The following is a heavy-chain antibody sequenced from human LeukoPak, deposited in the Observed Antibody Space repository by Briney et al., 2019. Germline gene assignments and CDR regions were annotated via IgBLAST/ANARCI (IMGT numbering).Heavy chain of an antibody. CDR2: ISSSSSLI. D-gene: IGHD1-1*01. CDR1: GFTFVSYN. CDR3: ARDGNRDGDMDV. Sequence: GGSLRLSCAASGFTFVSYNMNWVRQAPGKGLEWVSYISSSSSLIYYAGSVKGRFTVSRDSAKRSLYLQMNSLRAEDTAVYYCARDGNRDGDMDVWGKGTTVTVSS. V-gene: IGHV3-48*01. J-gene: IGHJ6*03.